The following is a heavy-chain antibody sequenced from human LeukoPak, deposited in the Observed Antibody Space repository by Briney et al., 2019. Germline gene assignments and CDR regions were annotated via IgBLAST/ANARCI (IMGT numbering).Heavy chain of an antibody. Sequence: GSLRLSCAASGFTFSTYAMSWVRQAPGKGLEWIGEINHSGSTNYNPSLKSRVTISVDTSKNQFSLKLSSVTAADTAVYYCATSGYYYDSSGYSLEPINHYYFDYWGQGTLVTVSS. CDR2: INHSGST. D-gene: IGHD3-22*01. CDR1: GFTFSTYA. CDR3: ATSGYYYDSSGYSLEPINHYYFDY. V-gene: IGHV4-34*08. J-gene: IGHJ4*02.